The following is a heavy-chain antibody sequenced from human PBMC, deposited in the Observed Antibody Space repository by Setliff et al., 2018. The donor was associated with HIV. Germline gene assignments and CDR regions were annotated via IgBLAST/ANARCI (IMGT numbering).Heavy chain of an antibody. CDR1: GFTFTNYA. D-gene: IGHD3-10*02. V-gene: IGHV1-58*02. CDR2: IVVGSYNT. CDR3: AAASNRRVRGVNLHYYYYMDV. Sequence: SVKVSCKASGFTFTNYAMQWVRQARGQRLEWIGWIVVGSYNTNYAQKFQERVTITRDVSTSTAYMELSSLRSEDTAVYYCAAASNRRVRGVNLHYYYYMDVWGKGTTVTVSS. J-gene: IGHJ6*03.